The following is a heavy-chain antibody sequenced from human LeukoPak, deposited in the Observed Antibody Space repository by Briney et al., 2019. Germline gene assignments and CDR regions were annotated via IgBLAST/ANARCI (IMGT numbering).Heavy chain of an antibody. Sequence: PGRSLRLSCAASGFTFSSYGMHWVRQAPGKGLEWVAVISYDGSNKYYADSVKGRFTISRDNSKNTLYLQMNSLRAEDTAVYYCAKDHGYSSGWYGDWFDPWGQGTLVTVSS. D-gene: IGHD6-19*01. CDR3: AKDHGYSSGWYGDWFDP. J-gene: IGHJ5*02. CDR1: GFTFSSYG. CDR2: ISYDGSNK. V-gene: IGHV3-30*18.